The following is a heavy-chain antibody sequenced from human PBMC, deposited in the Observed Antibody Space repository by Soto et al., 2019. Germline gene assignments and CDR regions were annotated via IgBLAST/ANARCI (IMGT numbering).Heavy chain of an antibody. V-gene: IGHV6-1*01. J-gene: IGHJ4*01. Sequence: SQTLSLTCAISGDSVSGNSAAWNWIRQSPSRGLEWLGRTYYRSRWYNDYAVSVKSRITVTPDTSKNQFSLHLNSVTPEDTAVYYCAREFQYYGSSDSYLDYWGHGALATVS. CDR1: GDSVSGNSAA. CDR2: TYYRSRWYN. CDR3: AREFQYYGSSDSYLDY. D-gene: IGHD3-16*01.